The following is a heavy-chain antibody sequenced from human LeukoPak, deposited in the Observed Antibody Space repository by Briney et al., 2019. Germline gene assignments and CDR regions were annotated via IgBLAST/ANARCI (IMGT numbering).Heavy chain of an antibody. J-gene: IGHJ4*02. CDR3: ARGWYQYYFDS. CDR1: GFTFSNFA. V-gene: IGHV3-48*03. CDR2: ISSSGSAI. D-gene: IGHD2-15*01. Sequence: GGSLRLSCAASGFTFSNFAVNCVRQAPGKGLERVSYISSSGSAIYYADSVKGRFTISRDNPKNSLYLQMNSLRAEDTAVYYCARGWYQYYFDSWGEGALVTVSS.